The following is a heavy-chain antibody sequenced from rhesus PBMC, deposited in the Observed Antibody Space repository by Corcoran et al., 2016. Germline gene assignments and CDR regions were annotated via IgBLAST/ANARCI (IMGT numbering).Heavy chain of an antibody. J-gene: IGHJ4*01. CDR2: GNGNSGST. CDR3: ARYLKMGTTGGSKERNFDS. V-gene: IGHV4-80*01. CDR1: GDSFSSYW. D-gene: IGHD1-44*01. Sequence: QVQLQESGPGLVKPSETLSLTCAVSGDSFSSYWSSWIRTPPGKGLEWIGEGNGNSGSTNYNPSLKSRVTISKDASKSQFSLRLTSVTAADTAIYYCARYLKMGTTGGSKERNFDSWGQGVLVTVSS.